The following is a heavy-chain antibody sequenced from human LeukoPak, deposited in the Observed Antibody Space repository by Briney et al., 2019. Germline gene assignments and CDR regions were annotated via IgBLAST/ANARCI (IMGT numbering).Heavy chain of an antibody. CDR3: ARDQQQLSPYYYYYYYMDV. CDR1: GYTFTSYY. CDR2: INPSGGST. V-gene: IGHV1-46*01. J-gene: IGHJ6*03. D-gene: IGHD6-13*01. Sequence: ASVKVSCKASGYTFTSYYMHWVRQAPGQGLEWMGIINPSGGSTSYAQKFQGRVTMTRDTSTSTVCMELSSLRSEDTAVYYCARDQQQLSPYYYYYYYMDVWGKGTTVTVSS.